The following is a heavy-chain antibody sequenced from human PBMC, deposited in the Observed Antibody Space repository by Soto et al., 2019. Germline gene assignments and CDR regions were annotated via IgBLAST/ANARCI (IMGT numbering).Heavy chain of an antibody. CDR1: GFTFSSYG. CDR2: IWYDGSNK. J-gene: IGHJ6*03. V-gene: IGHV3-33*01. Sequence: QVQLVESGGGVVQPGRSLRLSCAASGFTFSSYGMHWVRQAPGKGLEWVAVIWYDGSNKYYADSVKGRFTISRDNSKKTLYLQMNSLRAEDTAVYYCARVPNPYYYYYYMDVWGKGTTVTVSS. CDR3: ARVPNPYYYYYYMDV.